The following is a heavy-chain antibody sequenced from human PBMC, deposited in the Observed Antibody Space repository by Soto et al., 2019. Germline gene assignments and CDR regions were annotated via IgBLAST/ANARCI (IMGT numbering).Heavy chain of an antibody. CDR3: ASDYNAYQRQHVFDI. CDR2: INPSGAST. V-gene: IGHV1-46*02. D-gene: IGHD3-10*01. J-gene: IGHJ3*02. CDR1: GYSFNSYY. Sequence: QVQLVQSGAEVKKPGASVKVACKASGYSFNSYYMHWVRQAPGQGPEWMGVINPSGASTSYAQKLQGRDTMTRDTSTSTVYMELSSLRSEDTALYYCASDYNAYQRQHVFDIWGQGTLVTVSS.